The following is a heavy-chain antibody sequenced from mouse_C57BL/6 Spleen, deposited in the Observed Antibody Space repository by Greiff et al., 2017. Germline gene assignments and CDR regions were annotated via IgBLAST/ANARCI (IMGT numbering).Heavy chain of an antibody. CDR2: INPNNGGT. D-gene: IGHD2-4*01. V-gene: IGHV1-22*01. Sequence: EVQLVESGPELVKPGASVKMSCKASGYTFTDYNMHWVKQSHGKSLEWIGYINPNNGGTSYNQKFKGKATLTVNKSSSTAYMELRSLTSEDSAVYYCARAPYDYDAWFAYWGQGTLVTVSA. CDR3: ARAPYDYDAWFAY. CDR1: GYTFTDYN. J-gene: IGHJ3*01.